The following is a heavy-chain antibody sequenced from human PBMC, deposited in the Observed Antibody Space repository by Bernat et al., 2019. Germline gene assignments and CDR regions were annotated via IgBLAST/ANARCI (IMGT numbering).Heavy chain of an antibody. D-gene: IGHD2-2*01. V-gene: IGHV3-30*01. J-gene: IGHJ3*02. CDR3: ARDKWGYCSSTSCYADAFDI. Sequence: QVQLVESGGGVVQPGRSLRLSCAASGFTFSSYAMHWVRQAPGKGLEWVAVISYDGSNKYYADSVKGRFTISRDNSKNTLYLQMNSLRAEDTAVYYGARDKWGYCSSTSCYADAFDIWGQGTMVTVSS. CDR2: ISYDGSNK. CDR1: GFTFSSYA.